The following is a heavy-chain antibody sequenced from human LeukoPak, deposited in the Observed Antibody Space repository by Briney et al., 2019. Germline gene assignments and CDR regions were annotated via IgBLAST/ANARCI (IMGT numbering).Heavy chain of an antibody. V-gene: IGHV3-7*01. CDR2: IKQDGSEK. CDR3: AKDRRTTTTRGAFDI. J-gene: IGHJ3*02. CDR1: GFTFSSYW. Sequence: GGSLRLSCAASGFTFSSYWMSWVRQAPGKGLEWVANIKQDGSEKYYVDSVKGRFTISRDNAKNSLYLQMNSLRAEDTAVYYCAKDRRTTTTRGAFDIWGQGTMVSISS. D-gene: IGHD4-11*01.